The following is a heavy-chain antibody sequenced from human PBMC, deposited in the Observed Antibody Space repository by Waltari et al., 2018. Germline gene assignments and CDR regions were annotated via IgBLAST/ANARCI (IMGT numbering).Heavy chain of an antibody. CDR3: ARERSGIAAAAPAPFDY. V-gene: IGHV4-38-2*02. CDR1: GYPISSGYY. D-gene: IGHD6-13*01. J-gene: IGHJ4*02. Sequence: QVQLQESGPGLVKPSATLSLTCAVSGYPISSGYYWGWIRQPPGKGLEWIGSIYHSGSTYYNPSLKSRVTISVDTSKNQFSLKLSSVTAEDTAVYYCARERSGIAAAAPAPFDYWGQGTLVTVSS. CDR2: IYHSGST.